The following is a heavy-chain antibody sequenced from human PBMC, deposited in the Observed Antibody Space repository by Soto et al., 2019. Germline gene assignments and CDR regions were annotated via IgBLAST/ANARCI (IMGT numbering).Heavy chain of an antibody. CDR1: GGSVSSGSYY. Sequence: ETLSLTCTVSGGSVSSGSYYWSWIRQPPGKGLEWIGYIYYSGSTNYNPSLKSRVTISVDTSKNQFSLKLSSVTAADTAVYYCARARGQLVYYYYGMDVWGQGTTVTVSS. CDR3: ARARGQLVYYYYGMDV. D-gene: IGHD6-6*01. V-gene: IGHV4-61*01. CDR2: IYYSGST. J-gene: IGHJ6*02.